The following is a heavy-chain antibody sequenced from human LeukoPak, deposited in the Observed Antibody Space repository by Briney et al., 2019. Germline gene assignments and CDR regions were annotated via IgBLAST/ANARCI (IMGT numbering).Heavy chain of an antibody. D-gene: IGHD3-10*01. J-gene: IGHJ3*02. CDR2: INPNSGGT. CDR1: GYTLTGYY. Sequence: ASVKVSCKASGYTLTGYYMHWVRQAPGQGLEWMGWINPNSGGTNYAQKFQGRVTMTRDTSISTAYMELSRLTSDDTAVYYCARDKVYYYDSGSCNAFDIWGQGTMVTVSS. CDR3: ARDKVYYYDSGSCNAFDI. V-gene: IGHV1-2*02.